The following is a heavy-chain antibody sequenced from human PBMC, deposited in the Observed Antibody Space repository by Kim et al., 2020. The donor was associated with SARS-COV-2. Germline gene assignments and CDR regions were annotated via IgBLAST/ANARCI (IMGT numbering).Heavy chain of an antibody. D-gene: IGHD3-3*01. CDR1: GFTSSYYG. Sequence: GGSLRLSCVGSGFTSSYYGMHWVHQAPGKGLEWVAGISYEGSKKFYADSLMGRFTISKDSSKNTVYLQMNSLRSEDTAIYYCAKRGGYFDFSSSSYIYY. V-gene: IGHV3-30*18. J-gene: IGHJ6*01. CDR2: ISYEGSKK. CDR3: AKRGGYFDFSSSSYIYY.